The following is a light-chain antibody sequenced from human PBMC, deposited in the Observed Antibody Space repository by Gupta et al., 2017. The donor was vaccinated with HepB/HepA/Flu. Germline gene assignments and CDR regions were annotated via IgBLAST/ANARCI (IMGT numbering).Light chain of an antibody. J-gene: IGKJ2*01. V-gene: IGKV4-1*01. CDR1: HSVSDISKNKHY. Sequence: IVMTQSPESLAVSLGESATINCRSSHSVSDISKNKHYVAWYHQKVRQPPQLLIYWASTREAGVSERFSDSGFGKEVTLIIDNRQEEDEGCYFCHQSASNTTSTFGQGTRVEIK. CDR3: HQSASNTTST. CDR2: WAS.